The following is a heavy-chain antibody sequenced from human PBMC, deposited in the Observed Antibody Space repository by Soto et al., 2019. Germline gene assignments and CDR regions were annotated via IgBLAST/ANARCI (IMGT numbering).Heavy chain of an antibody. CDR3: ARDLGGLGYYYYGMDV. Sequence: SVKVSCKASGGTFSSYAISWVRQAPGQGLEWMGGIIPIFGTANYAQKFQGRVTITADESTSTAYMELSSLRSEDTAVYYCARDLGGLGYYYYGMDVWGQGTTVTVSS. V-gene: IGHV1-69*13. CDR2: IIPIFGTA. CDR1: GGTFSSYA. D-gene: IGHD3-10*01. J-gene: IGHJ6*02.